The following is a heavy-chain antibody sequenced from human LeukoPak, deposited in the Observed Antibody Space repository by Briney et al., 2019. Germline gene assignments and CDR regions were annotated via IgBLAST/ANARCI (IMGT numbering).Heavy chain of an antibody. D-gene: IGHD2-21*02. CDR1: GFTFRNFW. V-gene: IGHV3-74*01. CDR2: IHKDGTKT. CDR3: ARAYCGADCYSRAMDY. J-gene: IGHJ4*02. Sequence: GGSLTLSCAASGFTFRNFWMQWVRQDPGKGLVWVSRIHKDGTKTWYADSVKGRFTISRDNAKNTLFLQMDSLRAEDTAVYFCARAYCGADCYSRAMDYWGQGTLVTVSS.